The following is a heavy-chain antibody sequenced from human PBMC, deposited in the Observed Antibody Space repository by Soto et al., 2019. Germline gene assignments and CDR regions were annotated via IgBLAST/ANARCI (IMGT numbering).Heavy chain of an antibody. CDR3: ARGQENSLYFDY. CDR1: GGSVSSGSYY. V-gene: IGHV4-61*01. CDR2: IYYSGST. D-gene: IGHD1-7*01. J-gene: IGHJ4*02. Sequence: QVQLQESGPGLVKPSETLSLTCTVSGGSVSSGSYYWSWIRQPPGQGLEWIGYIYYSGSTNYNPSLKSRVTISVDTSKNQFSLKLSSVTAADTAVYYCARGQENSLYFDYWGQGTLVTVSS.